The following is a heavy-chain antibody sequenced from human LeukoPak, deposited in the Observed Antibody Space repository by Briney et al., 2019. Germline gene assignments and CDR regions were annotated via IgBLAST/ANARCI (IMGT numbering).Heavy chain of an antibody. V-gene: IGHV4-59*12. CDR2: IYYSGST. D-gene: IGHD6-6*01. J-gene: IGHJ4*02. CDR3: ARVPYSSSIDY. Sequence: PSETLSLTCTVSGGSISSYYWSWIRQPPGKGLEWIGYIYYSGSTNYNPSLKSRVTISVDTSKNQFSLKLSSVTAADTAVYYCARVPYSSSIDYWGQGTLVTVSS. CDR1: GGSISSYY.